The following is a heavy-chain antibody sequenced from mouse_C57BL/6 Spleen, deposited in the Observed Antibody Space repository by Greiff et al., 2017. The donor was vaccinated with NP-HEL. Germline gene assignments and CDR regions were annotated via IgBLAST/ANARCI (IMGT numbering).Heavy chain of an antibody. Sequence: QVQLQQSGAELVRPGTSVKVSCKASGYAFTNYLIEWVKQRPGQGLEWIGVINPGSGGTNYNEKFKGKATLTADKSSSTAYMQLSSLTSEDSAVYLCARFSDGLFAYWGQGTLVTVSA. J-gene: IGHJ3*01. CDR3: ARFSDGLFAY. D-gene: IGHD2-3*01. CDR1: GYAFTNYL. CDR2: INPGSGGT. V-gene: IGHV1-54*01.